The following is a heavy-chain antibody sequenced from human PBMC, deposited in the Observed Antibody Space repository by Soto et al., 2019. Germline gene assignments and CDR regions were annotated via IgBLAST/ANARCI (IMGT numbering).Heavy chain of an antibody. Sequence: PSETLSLTCAVSGVSIGSPNWWTWVRQAPGKGREWIGEMWPSGGTTYNSSLRNRVTISVDNSKNHLSLTLTSVTAADTAIYYCARCLHCSNGGRFDPWGQGALVTVSS. V-gene: IGHV4-4*02. CDR3: ARCLHCSNGGRFDP. J-gene: IGHJ5*02. CDR1: GVSIGSPNW. CDR2: MWPSGGT. D-gene: IGHD2-8*01.